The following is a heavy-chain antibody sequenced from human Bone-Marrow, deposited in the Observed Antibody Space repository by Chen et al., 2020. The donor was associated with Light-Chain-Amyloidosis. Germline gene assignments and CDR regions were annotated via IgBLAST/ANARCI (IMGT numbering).Heavy chain of an antibody. V-gene: IGHV3-48*03. CDR2: ISAGGDSM. J-gene: IGHJ4*02. CDR3: SRDAVAPGDTDY. CDR1: GLTFTTYG. Sequence: QLVESGGSLVQPGGSLRLSCAASGLTFTTYGMNWVRQAPGKGLEWVSYISAGGDSMYYADSVKGRFTVSRDDARNSLFLQMNSLRAEDTAVYYCSRDAVAPGDTDYWGQGTLVTVSS. D-gene: IGHD1-1*01.